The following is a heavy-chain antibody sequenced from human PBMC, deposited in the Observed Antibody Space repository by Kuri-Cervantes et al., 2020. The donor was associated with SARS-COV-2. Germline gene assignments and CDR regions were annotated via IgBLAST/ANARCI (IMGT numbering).Heavy chain of an antibody. Sequence: GSLRLSCAASGFTYNNYGMHWVRQAPGKGLEWVAVIWYDGRNKYYADSVKGRFTISRDNSKNTLYLQMNSLKTEDTAVYYCTTDPWYSSSWYFLWYWGQGTLVTVSS. D-gene: IGHD6-13*01. CDR3: TTDPWYSSSWYFLWY. V-gene: IGHV3-33*01. CDR2: IWYDGRNK. CDR1: GFTYNNYG. J-gene: IGHJ4*02.